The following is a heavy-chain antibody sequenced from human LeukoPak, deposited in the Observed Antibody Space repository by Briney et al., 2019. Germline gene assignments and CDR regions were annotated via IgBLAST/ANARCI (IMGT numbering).Heavy chain of an antibody. D-gene: IGHD6-19*01. CDR2: IYYSGST. CDR3: ARQKGYSSGWYFDY. Sequence: PSETLSLTCTVSGGSISSGDYYWSWIRQPPGKGLEWIGYIYYSGSTYYNPSLKSRVTMSVDTSKNQFSLKLSSVTAADTAVYYCARQKGYSSGWYFDYWGQGTLVTVSS. J-gene: IGHJ4*02. V-gene: IGHV4-30-4*01. CDR1: GGSISSGDYY.